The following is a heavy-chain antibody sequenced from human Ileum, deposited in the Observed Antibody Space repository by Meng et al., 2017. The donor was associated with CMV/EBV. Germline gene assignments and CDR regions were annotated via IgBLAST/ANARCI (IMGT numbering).Heavy chain of an antibody. CDR3: AIEYSSGWYGGDRDY. D-gene: IGHD6-19*01. CDR1: GRTFSSYA. V-gene: IGHV1-69*05. Sequence: SGRTFSSYAISWVRQAPGQGLEWMGGIIPIFGTANYAQKFQGRVMITTDESTSTAYMELSSLRSEDTAVYYCAIEYSSGWYGGDRDYWGQGTLVTVSS. J-gene: IGHJ4*02. CDR2: IIPIFGTA.